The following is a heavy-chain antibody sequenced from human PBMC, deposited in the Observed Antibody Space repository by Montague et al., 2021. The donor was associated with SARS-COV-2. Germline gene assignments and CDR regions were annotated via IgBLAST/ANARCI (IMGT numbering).Heavy chain of an antibody. CDR3: ASLDRNYFDS. V-gene: IGHV4-59*01. D-gene: IGHD1-14*01. CDR1: GASISSYY. CDR2: IYYTGTS. Sequence: SETLSLTCNVSGASISSYYWSWIRQPPGRGLEWIGYIYYTGTSRSNPSLQSRVTMSVDTSKNQFSLTVRSVTAADTAVYYCASLDRNYFDSWGQGTLVTVSS. J-gene: IGHJ5*01.